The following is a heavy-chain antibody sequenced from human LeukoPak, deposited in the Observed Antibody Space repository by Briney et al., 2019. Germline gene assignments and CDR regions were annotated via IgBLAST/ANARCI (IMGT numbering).Heavy chain of an antibody. CDR1: GGFISSYY. J-gene: IGHJ4*02. D-gene: IGHD6-13*01. CDR3: ARVDSNNWYDSRGYFDY. Sequence: SETLSLTCTVSGGFISSYYWSWIRQPPGKGLEWIGYIYYSGSTNYNPSLKSRVTISVDTSKNQFSLKLSSVTAADTAVYYCARVDSNNWYDSRGYFDYWGQGTLVTVSS. V-gene: IGHV4-59*01. CDR2: IYYSGST.